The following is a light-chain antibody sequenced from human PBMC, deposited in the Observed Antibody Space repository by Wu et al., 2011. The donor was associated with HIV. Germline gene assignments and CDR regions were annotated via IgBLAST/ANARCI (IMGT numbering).Light chain of an antibody. J-gene: IGKJ1*01. CDR3: TKSITLTPWT. CDR1: QSAGNN. Sequence: EVVMTQSPVTLSVSLGERATLSCRASQSAGNNLAWYQQRPGQAPRLLIYGASTRATGIPARFSGSGSGTEFTLTISSLQPEDVATYYCTKSITLTPWTFGQRDQGGNET. CDR2: GAS. V-gene: IGKV3-15*01.